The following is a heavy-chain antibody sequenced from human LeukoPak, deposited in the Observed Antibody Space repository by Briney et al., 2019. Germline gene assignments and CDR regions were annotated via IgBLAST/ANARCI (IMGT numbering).Heavy chain of an antibody. CDR3: ARDTTGKFDY. J-gene: IGHJ4*02. CDR2: IYYSGST. D-gene: IGHD4-11*01. V-gene: IGHV4-59*12. Sequence: NPSETLSLTCTVSGGSISSYYWSWIRQPPGKGLEWIGYIYYSGSTNYNPSLKSRVTISVDRSKNQFSLKLSSVTAADTAVYYCARDTTGKFDYWGQGTLVTVSS. CDR1: GGSISSYY.